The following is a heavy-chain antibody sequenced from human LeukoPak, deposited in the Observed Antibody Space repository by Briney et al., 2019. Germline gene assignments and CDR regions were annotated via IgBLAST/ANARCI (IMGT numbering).Heavy chain of an antibody. V-gene: IGHV5-51*01. Sequence: GESLKISCKGSGYNFTNYWIGWVRQMPGKGLEWIGIIYPGDSDTTYNPSFQGQVTFSADRSNSTAYVQWSSLKASDTAMYYCARYKYCGGDCYNFDYWGQGTLVTVSS. CDR3: ARYKYCGGDCYNFDY. CDR1: GYNFTNYW. CDR2: IYPGDSDT. D-gene: IGHD2-21*02. J-gene: IGHJ4*02.